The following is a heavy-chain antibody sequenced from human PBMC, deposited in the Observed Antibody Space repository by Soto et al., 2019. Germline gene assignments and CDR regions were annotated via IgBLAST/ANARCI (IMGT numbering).Heavy chain of an antibody. CDR2: ISYDGSNK. D-gene: IGHD1-26*01. J-gene: IGHJ6*02. Sequence: QVQLVESGGGVVQPGRSLRLSCAASGFTFSSYGMHWVRQAPGKGLEWVAGISYDGSNKYYADSVKGRFTISRDNSKNPLYLQMNSLRAEDTAVYYCAKDWVGQAGIVLRPMDVWGQGTTVTVSS. V-gene: IGHV3-30*18. CDR1: GFTFSSYG. CDR3: AKDWVGQAGIVLRPMDV.